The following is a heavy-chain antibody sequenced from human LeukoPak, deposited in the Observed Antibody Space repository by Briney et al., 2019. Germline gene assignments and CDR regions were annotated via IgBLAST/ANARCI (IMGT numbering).Heavy chain of an antibody. CDR1: GLTLSSYW. CDR2: IKTDESEK. D-gene: IGHD1-14*01. Sequence: GGPLTLFCAPWGLTLSSYWMSGLRQAPGRGLEWVANIKTDESEKFYVDSVNGRFTIYRNNAQNSLYLQMNSPRAEDTAVYYCARSPDGFDYWGQGTLVTVSS. CDR3: ARSPDGFDY. J-gene: IGHJ4*02. V-gene: IGHV3-7*01.